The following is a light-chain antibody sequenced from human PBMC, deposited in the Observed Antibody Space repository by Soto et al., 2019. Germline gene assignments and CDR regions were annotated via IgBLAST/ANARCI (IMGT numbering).Light chain of an antibody. CDR2: DAS. J-gene: IGKJ4*01. CDR3: EQYDKSIT. CDR1: QSLSSSQ. V-gene: IGKV3-20*01. Sequence: EIVLTQSPGTLSLSPGERVTLSCRASQSLSSSQLAWYQQKPGQAPRLLIHDASSRATGISVRFTGSGSGTDFTLTITRLEPEDFAVDYCEQYDKSITVGGGTKVDIK.